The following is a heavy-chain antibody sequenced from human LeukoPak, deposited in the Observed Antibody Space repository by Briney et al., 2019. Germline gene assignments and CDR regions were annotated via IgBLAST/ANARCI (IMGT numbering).Heavy chain of an antibody. Sequence: PSETLSLTCTVSGDSISGTSHFWAWIRQPPGKGLEWIGSIYYRGTTYYNPSLKSRVTISVDTSKNQFSLRLSSVTAADTAVYYCARETGSYYELNFDYWGQGTLVTVSS. D-gene: IGHD1-26*01. CDR1: GDSISGTSHF. CDR2: IYYRGTT. J-gene: IGHJ4*02. V-gene: IGHV4-39*07. CDR3: ARETGSYYELNFDY.